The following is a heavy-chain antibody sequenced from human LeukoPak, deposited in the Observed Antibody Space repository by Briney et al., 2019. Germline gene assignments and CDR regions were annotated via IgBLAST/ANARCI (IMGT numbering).Heavy chain of an antibody. J-gene: IGHJ5*02. V-gene: IGHV4-59*01. CDR1: GGSISSYY. Sequence: PSETLSLTCTVSGGSISSYYWSWLRQPPGKGLEWIGFVYHSGSTNYNPSLKSRVTISVDTSRNEFSLKLTSVTAADTAVYYCAGGVTTVLTHWFDPWGQGTLVTVSS. D-gene: IGHD4-23*01. CDR3: AGGVTTVLTHWFDP. CDR2: VYHSGST.